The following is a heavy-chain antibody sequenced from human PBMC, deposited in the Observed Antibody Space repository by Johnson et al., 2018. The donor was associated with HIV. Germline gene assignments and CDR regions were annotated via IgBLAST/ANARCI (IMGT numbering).Heavy chain of an antibody. CDR3: VCLRAWTFDI. J-gene: IGHJ3*02. Sequence: QLVESGGGVVQPGRSLRLSCAASGFTFSYYGIHWVRQAPGKGLEWVSYIDSSGSGIYYADSVKGRFTISRDNAKNSLYLQMHSPRAEDTAVYYCVCLRAWTFDIWGQGTMVTVSS. D-gene: IGHD3-10*01. CDR2: IDSSGSGI. V-gene: IGHV3-48*04. CDR1: GFTFSYYG.